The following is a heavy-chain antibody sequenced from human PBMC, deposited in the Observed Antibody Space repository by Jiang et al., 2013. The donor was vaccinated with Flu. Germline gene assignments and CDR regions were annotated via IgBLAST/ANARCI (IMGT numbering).Heavy chain of an antibody. CDR3: ASSSVLMVYAKNYFDY. V-gene: IGHV4-61*02. J-gene: IGHJ4*02. CDR1: GGSISSGSYY. Sequence: YGPGLVKPSQTLSLTCTVSGGSISSGSYYWSWIRQPAGKGLEWIGRIYTSGSTNYNPSLKSRVTISVDTSKNQFSLKLSSVTAADTAVYYCASSSVLMVYAKNYFDYWGQGTLVTVSS. D-gene: IGHD2-8*01. CDR2: IYTSGST.